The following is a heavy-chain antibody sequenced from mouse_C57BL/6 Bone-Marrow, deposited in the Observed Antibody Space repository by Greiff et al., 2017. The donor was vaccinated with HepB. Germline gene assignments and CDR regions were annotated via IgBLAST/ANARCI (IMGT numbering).Heavy chain of an antibody. V-gene: IGHV1-82*01. CDR1: GYAFSSSW. CDR2: IYPGDGDT. D-gene: IGHD1-1*01. Sequence: QVQLKQSGPELVKPGASVKISCKASGYAFSSSWMNWVKQRPGKGLEWIGRIYPGDGDTNYNGKFKGRATLTADKSSSTAYMQLSSLTSEESAVYFCAGRYYGSCYVHWYFDVWGTGTTVTVSS. CDR3: AGRYYGSCYVHWYFDV. J-gene: IGHJ1*03.